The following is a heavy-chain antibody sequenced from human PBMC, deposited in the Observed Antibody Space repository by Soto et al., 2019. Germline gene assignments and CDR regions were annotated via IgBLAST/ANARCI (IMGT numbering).Heavy chain of an antibody. Sequence: EEQLVESGGGLVQPGGSLRLSCVVSGFIFSDHDMDWVRQAPGKGLEWLGRSRNKGNSYTTEYAGSVKGRSTISRDESKNSLNLQMNSMNIEDAAVYHGANEAYAHGLAVWGQGTTVTVSS. CDR3: ANEAYAHGLAV. CDR1: GFIFSDHD. CDR2: SRNKGNSYTT. J-gene: IGHJ6*02. V-gene: IGHV3-72*01. D-gene: IGHD2-2*01.